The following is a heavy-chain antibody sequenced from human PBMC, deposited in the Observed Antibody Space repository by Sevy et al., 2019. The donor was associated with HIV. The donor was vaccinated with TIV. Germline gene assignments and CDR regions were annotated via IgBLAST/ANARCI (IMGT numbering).Heavy chain of an antibody. J-gene: IGHJ4*02. CDR3: AGRPTSTGPPRFDY. CDR2: ISSTSTYT. CDR1: GFIFSDYN. V-gene: IGHV3-11*06. D-gene: IGHD2-8*02. Sequence: GGSLRLSCAASGFIFSDYNMGWIRQAPGKGLEWVSYISSTSTYTKYADSVKGRFTISRDNAKNPLFLQMNSLRAEDTAVYYCAGRPTSTGPPRFDYWGQGTLVTVSS.